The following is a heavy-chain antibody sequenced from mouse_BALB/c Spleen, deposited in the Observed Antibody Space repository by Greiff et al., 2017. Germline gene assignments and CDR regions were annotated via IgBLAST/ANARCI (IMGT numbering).Heavy chain of an antibody. Sequence: VKLQESGAELVRPGTSVKISCKASGYTFTNYWLGWVKQRPGHGLEWIGDIYPGGGYTNYNEKFKGKATLTADTSSSTAYMQLSSLTSEDSAVYFCARESGNYGNYAYYFDYWGQGTTLTVSS. D-gene: IGHD2-1*01. CDR3: ARESGNYGNYAYYFDY. CDR2: IYPGGGYT. V-gene: IGHV1-63*02. J-gene: IGHJ2*01. CDR1: GYTFTNYW.